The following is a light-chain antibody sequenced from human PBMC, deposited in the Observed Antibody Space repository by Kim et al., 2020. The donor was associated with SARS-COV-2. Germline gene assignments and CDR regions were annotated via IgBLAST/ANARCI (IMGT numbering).Light chain of an antibody. CDR3: QAWDSRTV. CDR2: QDT. Sequence: SYELTQPPSVSVSPGQTVTITCSGDKLGDKYACWYQQKPGQSPVLVIYQDTKRPSGIPERFSGSNSGNTATLTISATQAMDEADYYCQAWDSRTVFGGGTQLTVL. V-gene: IGLV3-1*01. J-gene: IGLJ2*01. CDR1: KLGDKY.